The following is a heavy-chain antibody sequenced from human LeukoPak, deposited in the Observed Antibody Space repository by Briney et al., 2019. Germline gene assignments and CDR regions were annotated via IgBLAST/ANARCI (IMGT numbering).Heavy chain of an antibody. CDR2: IYYSGST. CDR1: GGSISSSSYY. J-gene: IGHJ2*01. V-gene: IGHV4-39*01. D-gene: IGHD3-10*01. CDR3: ARPPSTPPYYYGSGSYYNRDWYFDL. Sequence: SETLSLTCTVSGGSISSSSYYWGWIRPPPGKGLEWIGSIYYSGSTYYNPSLKSRVTISVDTSKNQFSLKLSSVTAADTAVYYCARPPSTPPYYYGSGSYYNRDWYFDLWGRGTLVTVSS.